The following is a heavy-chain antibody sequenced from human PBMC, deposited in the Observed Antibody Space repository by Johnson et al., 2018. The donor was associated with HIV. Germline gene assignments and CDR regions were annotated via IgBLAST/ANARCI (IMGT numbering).Heavy chain of an antibody. CDR2: INWNGDNT. CDR3: ARDFYAVVATPFIGSAFDI. CDR1: GFTFDDYG. D-gene: IGHD5-12*01. J-gene: IGHJ3*02. V-gene: IGHV3-20*04. Sequence: VQLVESGGGVVRPGGSLRLSCAASGFTFDDYGMSWVRQAPGKGLEWVSGINWNGDNTGYADSVKGRFTISRDNAKNSLYLQMSSLRAEDTALYYCARDFYAVVATPFIGSAFDIWGQGTMVTVSS.